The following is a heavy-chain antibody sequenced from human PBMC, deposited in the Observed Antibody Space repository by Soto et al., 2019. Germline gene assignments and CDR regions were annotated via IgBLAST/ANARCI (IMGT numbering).Heavy chain of an antibody. D-gene: IGHD2-15*01. CDR1: GGSFSGYY. Sequence: SETLSLTCAVYGGSFSGYYWSWIRQPPGKGLEWIGEINHSGSTNYNPSLKSRVTISVDTSKNQFSLKLSSVTAADTAVYYCARTFLVLPYFDYWGQGTLVTVSS. J-gene: IGHJ4*02. CDR2: INHSGST. V-gene: IGHV4-34*01. CDR3: ARTFLVLPYFDY.